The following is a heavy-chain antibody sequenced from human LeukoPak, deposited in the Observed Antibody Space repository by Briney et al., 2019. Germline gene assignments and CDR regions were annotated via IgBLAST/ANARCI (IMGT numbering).Heavy chain of an antibody. CDR2: IYYSGST. CDR3: ARDPGAAAQFDY. CDR1: GGSISSGDYY. D-gene: IGHD6-13*01. Sequence: PSQTLSLTCTVSGGSISSGDYYWSWIRQPPGKGLEWIGYIYYSGSTYYNPSLKSRVTISVDMSKNQFSLKLSSVTAADTAVYYCARDPGAAAQFDYWGQGTLVTVSS. J-gene: IGHJ4*02. V-gene: IGHV4-30-4*08.